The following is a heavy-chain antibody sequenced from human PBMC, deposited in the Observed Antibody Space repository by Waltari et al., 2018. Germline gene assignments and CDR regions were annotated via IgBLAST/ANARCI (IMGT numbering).Heavy chain of an antibody. Sequence: EVQLLESGGGLVQPGGSLSLSCAASGFTFSSYAMSWVRQAPGTGLGWVSAIRGSGGSTYYADSVKGRFTISRDNSKNTLYLQMNSLRAEDTAVYYCAKFPYYDFWSGYRYYYGMDVWGQGTTVTVSS. CDR2: IRGSGGST. CDR1: GFTFSSYA. D-gene: IGHD3-3*01. J-gene: IGHJ6*02. CDR3: AKFPYYDFWSGYRYYYGMDV. V-gene: IGHV3-23*01.